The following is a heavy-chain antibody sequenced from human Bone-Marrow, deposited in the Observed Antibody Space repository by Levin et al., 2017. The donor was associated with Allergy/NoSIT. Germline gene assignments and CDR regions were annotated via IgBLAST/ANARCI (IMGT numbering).Heavy chain of an antibody. CDR3: VKDARTNRWIRGVPFDY. CDR2: ISSNGGST. V-gene: IGHV3-64D*08. Sequence: PGGSLRLSCSASGFTFRSYAIHWVRQAPGKGPEYVSGISSNGGSTFYEDSVKGRFTISRDNSKSIVYLQMSSLRSEDTGVYYCVKDARTNRWIRGVPFDYWGQGTRVTVYS. J-gene: IGHJ4*02. CDR1: GFTFRSYA. D-gene: IGHD3-10*01.